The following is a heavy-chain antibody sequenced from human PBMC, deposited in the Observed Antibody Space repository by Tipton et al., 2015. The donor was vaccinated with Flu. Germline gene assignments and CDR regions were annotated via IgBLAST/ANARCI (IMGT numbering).Heavy chain of an antibody. CDR2: VYYSGTT. D-gene: IGHD6-19*01. J-gene: IGHJ4*02. CDR1: GGSVNTNSYY. Sequence: TLSLTCSVSGGSVNTNSYYWGWVRQAPGRGLEWIASVYYSGTTFYNPALKSRVTVSADRSNDQFSLRLSSVTAADTAMYYCASQYSSGWFDYFDYWGQGTLVTVSS. V-gene: IGHV4-39*01. CDR3: ASQYSSGWFDYFDY.